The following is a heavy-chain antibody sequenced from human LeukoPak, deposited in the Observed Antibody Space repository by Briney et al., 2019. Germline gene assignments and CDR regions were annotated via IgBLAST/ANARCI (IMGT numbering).Heavy chain of an antibody. V-gene: IGHV4-34*01. CDR2: INHSGST. D-gene: IGHD4-17*01. CDR1: GGSFSGYY. CDR3: ASYDYGDSTLDY. Sequence: SETLSLTCAVYGGSFSGYYWSWIRQPPGKGLEWIGEINHSGSTNYNPSLKSRVTISVDTSKNQFSLKLSSVTAADTAVYYCASYDYGDSTLDYWSQGTLVTVSS. J-gene: IGHJ4*02.